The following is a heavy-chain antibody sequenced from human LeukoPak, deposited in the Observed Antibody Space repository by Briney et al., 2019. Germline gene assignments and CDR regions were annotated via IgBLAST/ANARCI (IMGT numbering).Heavy chain of an antibody. CDR3: ARDARTHRAYYHDSSGYSNWFDP. J-gene: IGHJ5*02. CDR2: IYYSGST. D-gene: IGHD3-22*01. V-gene: IGHV4-59*01. Sequence: SETLSLTCTVSGGSISSYYWSWIRQPPGKGLEWIGYIYYSGSTNYNPSLKSRVTISVDTSKNQFSLKLSSVTAADTAVYYCARDARTHRAYYHDSSGYSNWFDPWGQGTLVTVSS. CDR1: GGSISSYY.